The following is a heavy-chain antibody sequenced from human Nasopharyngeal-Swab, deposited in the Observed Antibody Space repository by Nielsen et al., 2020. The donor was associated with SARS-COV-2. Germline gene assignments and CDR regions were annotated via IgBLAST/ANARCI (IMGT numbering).Heavy chain of an antibody. Sequence: SGPPLVKPTQTLTLTCTFSGFSLSTSGMCVNWIRQPPGKALEWLALIDWGDDKYYSTSLKTRLTISKDSSKDEVVLTMTNMDPVDTATYYCARSGDCSGGRCNDAFDIWGQGTMVTVSS. D-gene: IGHD2-15*01. J-gene: IGHJ3*02. CDR1: GFSLSTSGMC. CDR3: ARSGDCSGGRCNDAFDI. V-gene: IGHV2-70*01. CDR2: IDWGDDK.